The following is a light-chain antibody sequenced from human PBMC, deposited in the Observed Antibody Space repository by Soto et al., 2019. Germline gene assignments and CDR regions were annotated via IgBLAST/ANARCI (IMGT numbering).Light chain of an antibody. CDR1: QSISTW. CDR2: DAS. J-gene: IGKJ1*01. CDR3: QQYMNYAT. Sequence: DIQMTQSPSTLSAYVGDRVTFTCRASQSISTWLAWYQQKPGKAPKLLIYDASSLQSDVPSRFSGSGSGTEFTLTISALQTDDFKSYYRQQYMNYATFGQGTKVEIK. V-gene: IGKV1-5*01.